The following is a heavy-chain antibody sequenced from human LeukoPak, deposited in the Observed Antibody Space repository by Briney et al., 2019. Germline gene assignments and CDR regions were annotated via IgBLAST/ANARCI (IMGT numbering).Heavy chain of an antibody. CDR2: ISAYNGNT. Sequence: GASVKVSCKASGYTFTSYGISWVRQAPGQGLEWMGWISAYNGNTNYAQKLQGRVTMTTDTSTSTAYMELRSLRSDDTAVYYCAREGGDLCPDFYYGMDVWGQGTTVTVSS. CDR1: GYTFTSYG. J-gene: IGHJ6*02. CDR3: AREGGDLCPDFYYGMDV. D-gene: IGHD2-21*02. V-gene: IGHV1-18*01.